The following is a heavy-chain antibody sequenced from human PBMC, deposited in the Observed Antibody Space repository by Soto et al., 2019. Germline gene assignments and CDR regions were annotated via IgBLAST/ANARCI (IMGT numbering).Heavy chain of an antibody. J-gene: IGHJ4*02. CDR2: IYHSGST. V-gene: IGHV4-30-2*01. D-gene: IGHD6-19*01. CDR1: GGSISSGGYS. Sequence: QLQLQESGSGLVKPSQTLSLTCAVSGGSISSGGYSWSWIRQPPGKGLEWIGYIYHSGSTYYNPSLKSRVAISGDRSTNQFSLKLSSVTAADTAVYSCARAGGLGAVAVDYWGQGTLVTVSS. CDR3: ARAGGLGAVAVDY.